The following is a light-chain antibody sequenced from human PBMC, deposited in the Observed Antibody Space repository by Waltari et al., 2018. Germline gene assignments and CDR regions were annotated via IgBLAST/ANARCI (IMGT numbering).Light chain of an antibody. J-gene: IGLJ3*02. CDR2: RKK. CDR3: AAWDNTLSGPS. Sequence: QSVVTQPPSASGTPGQRVTISCSGRSSNIGSNTVNWYQQFPGRAPKLLIYRKKQRPSWVPDRFSGSKSGTSASLAISGLQSEDEADYYCAAWDNTLSGPSFGGGTKVTVL. V-gene: IGLV1-44*01. CDR1: SSNIGSNT.